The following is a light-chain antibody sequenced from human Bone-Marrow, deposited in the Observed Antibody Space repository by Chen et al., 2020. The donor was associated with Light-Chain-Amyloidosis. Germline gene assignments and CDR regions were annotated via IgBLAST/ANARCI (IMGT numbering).Light chain of an antibody. CDR1: SSDIGDYNY. V-gene: IGLV2-14*01. J-gene: IGLJ3*02. CDR3: SSYTSSSARV. Sequence: QSALTQPASVSGSPGQSITISCTGTSSDIGDYNYVSWYQQHPGKAPKLMIYDVSNRPSGVSVPFSGSKSGVTASLTISGLQAEDESDYFCSSYTSSSARVFGGGTKLTVL. CDR2: DVS.